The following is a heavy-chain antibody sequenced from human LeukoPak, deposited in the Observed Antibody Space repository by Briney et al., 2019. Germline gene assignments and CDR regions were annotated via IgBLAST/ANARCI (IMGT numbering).Heavy chain of an antibody. CDR2: IRYDGSNK. V-gene: IGHV3-30*02. J-gene: IGHJ6*03. CDR3: AKGDYYYYYMDV. CDR1: GFTFSSYG. Sequence: GGSLRLSCAASGFTFSSYGMHWVRQAPGKGLEWVAFIRYDGSNKYYADSVKSRFTISRDNSKNTLYLQMNSLRAEDTAVYYCAKGDYYYYYMDVWGKGTTVTVSS.